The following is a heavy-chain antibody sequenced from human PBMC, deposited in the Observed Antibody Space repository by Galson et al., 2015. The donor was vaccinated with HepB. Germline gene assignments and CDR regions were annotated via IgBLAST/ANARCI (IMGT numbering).Heavy chain of an antibody. Sequence: ETLSLTCAVSGVTISGGQYYWGWIRQSPIKGLEWIGSIYFGGRTYFSPSFQSRVAMSVDTSKNRLSLTLRSVAAADTAVYYCARPLVLNGRFTPGVGPFHIWGHGAMVTVSA. CDR1: GVTISGGQYY. D-gene: IGHD2-8*01. V-gene: IGHV4-39*01. CDR3: ARPLVLNGRFTPGVGPFHI. J-gene: IGHJ3*02. CDR2: IYFGGRT.